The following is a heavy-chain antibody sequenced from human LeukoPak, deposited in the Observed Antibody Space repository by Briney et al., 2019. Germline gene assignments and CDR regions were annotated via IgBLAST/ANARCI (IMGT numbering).Heavy chain of an antibody. D-gene: IGHD2-2*01. CDR2: ISGSGGST. CDR3: AKAQYCSSTSCYWSPSYYFDY. CDR1: GFTFSSYA. Sequence: GGSLRLSCAASGFTFSSYAMSWVRQAPGKGLEWVSAISGSGGSTYYADSVKGRFTISRDNSKNTLYLQMNGLRAEDTAVYYCAKAQYCSSTSCYWSPSYYFDYWGQGTLVTVSS. V-gene: IGHV3-23*01. J-gene: IGHJ4*02.